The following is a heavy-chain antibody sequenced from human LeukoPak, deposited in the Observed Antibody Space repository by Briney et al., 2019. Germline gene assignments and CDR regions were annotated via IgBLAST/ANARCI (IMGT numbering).Heavy chain of an antibody. J-gene: IGHJ1*01. D-gene: IGHD6-19*01. CDR3: ASTCGWYLRH. Sequence: SETLSLTCTVSDGSISSYCWSWIRQPPGKGLEWIGYIYYSGSTNYNPSLKSRVTISVDTSKNQFSLKLTSVTAADTAVYYCASTCGWYLRHWGQGTLVTVSS. V-gene: IGHV4-59*01. CDR1: DGSISSYC. CDR2: IYYSGST.